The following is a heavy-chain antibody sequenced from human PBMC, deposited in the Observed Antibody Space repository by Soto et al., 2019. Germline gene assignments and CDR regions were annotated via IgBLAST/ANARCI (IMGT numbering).Heavy chain of an antibody. CDR1: GYTFTSYG. CDR3: AREHCSGGSCYSDWFDP. J-gene: IGHJ5*02. CDR2: ISAYNGNT. D-gene: IGHD2-15*01. Sequence: ASVKVYCKASGYTFTSYGISWVRQAPGQGLEWMGRISAYNGNTNYAQKLQGRVTMTTDTSTSTAYMELRSLRSDDTAVYYCAREHCSGGSCYSDWFDPWGQGTLVTVSS. V-gene: IGHV1-18*01.